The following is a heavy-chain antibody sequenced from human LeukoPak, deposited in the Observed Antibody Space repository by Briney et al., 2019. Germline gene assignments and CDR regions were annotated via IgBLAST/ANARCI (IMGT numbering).Heavy chain of an antibody. CDR1: GSGYS. D-gene: IGHD3-10*01. V-gene: IGHV4-34*01. CDR2: INDSGSI. CDR3: ASPHRVARSGGYMDV. J-gene: IGHJ6*03. Sequence: SETLSLTCTVYGSGYSWSWIRQPPGKGLEWIGEINDSGSINYSPSLKSRVTISVDTSKNQFSLKLSSVTAADTAVYYCASPHRVARSGGYMDVWGKGTTVTVSS.